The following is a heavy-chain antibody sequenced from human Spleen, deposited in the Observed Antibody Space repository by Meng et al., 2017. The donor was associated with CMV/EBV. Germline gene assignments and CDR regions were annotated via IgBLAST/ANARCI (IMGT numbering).Heavy chain of an antibody. CDR2: INHSAST. V-gene: IGHV4-34*01. CDR1: GGTCSGYY. J-gene: IGHJ4*02. D-gene: IGHD3-10*01. Sequence: LTCPFHGGTCSGYYWSWVRQPPGKGLEWIGEINHSASTNGTPSRKSRVTISVDTSKSQFPLKLSSVTAADTAVYYCARGRGSGSFFDYWGQGTLVTVSS. CDR3: ARGRGSGSFFDY.